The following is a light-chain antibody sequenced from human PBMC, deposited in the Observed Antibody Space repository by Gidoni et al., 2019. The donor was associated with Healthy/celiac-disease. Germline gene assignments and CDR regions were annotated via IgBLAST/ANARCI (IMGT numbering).Light chain of an antibody. CDR3: QQRSNWPSLT. CDR2: DAS. V-gene: IGKV3-11*01. CDR1: QSVSSY. Sequence: EIVLTHSPATLSLSPGERATLSCRASQSVSSYLAWYQQKPGQAPRLLIYDASNRATGIPARCSGSGSGTDFTLTISSLEPEDFAVYFCQQRSNWPSLTFGGGTKVEIK. J-gene: IGKJ4*01.